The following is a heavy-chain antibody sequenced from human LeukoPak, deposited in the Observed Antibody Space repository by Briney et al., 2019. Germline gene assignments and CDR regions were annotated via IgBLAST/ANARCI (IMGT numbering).Heavy chain of an antibody. V-gene: IGHV4-31*03. CDR1: GGSISSGGYY. CDR2: IYYSGST. Sequence: SETLSLTCTVSGGSISSGGYYWSWIRQHPGKGLEWIGYIYYSGSTYYNPSLKSRVTISVDTSKNQFSLKLSSVTAADTAVYYCARHRGGSWSSFDYWGQGTLVTVSS. CDR3: ARHRGGSWSSFDY. D-gene: IGHD6-13*01. J-gene: IGHJ4*02.